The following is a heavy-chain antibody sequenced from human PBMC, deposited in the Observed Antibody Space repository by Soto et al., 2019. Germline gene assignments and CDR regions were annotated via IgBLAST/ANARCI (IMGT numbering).Heavy chain of an antibody. D-gene: IGHD7-27*01. Sequence: ASVKVSCQASGYTFTSYGISWVRQAPGQGLEWMGWISAYNGNTNYAQKLQGRVTMTTDTSTSTAYMELRSLRSDDTAVYYCASIPGGFPNFYYYGMDVWGQGTTITVSS. CDR1: GYTFTSYG. J-gene: IGHJ6*02. CDR3: ASIPGGFPNFYYYGMDV. V-gene: IGHV1-18*01. CDR2: ISAYNGNT.